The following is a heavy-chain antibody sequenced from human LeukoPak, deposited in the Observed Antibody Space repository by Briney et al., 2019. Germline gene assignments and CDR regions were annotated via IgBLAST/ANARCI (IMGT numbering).Heavy chain of an antibody. V-gene: IGHV1-18*01. Sequence: GASVKVSCKASDYTFTNYGISWVRQAPGQGLEWMGWISAYNGNTNYAQKLQGRVTMTTDTSTSTAYMELRSLRSDDTAVYYCARSEADYDYVWGSYRPYYFDYWGQGTLVTVSS. CDR3: ARSEADYDYVWGSYRPYYFDY. CDR2: ISAYNGNT. D-gene: IGHD3-16*02. J-gene: IGHJ4*02. CDR1: DYTFTNYG.